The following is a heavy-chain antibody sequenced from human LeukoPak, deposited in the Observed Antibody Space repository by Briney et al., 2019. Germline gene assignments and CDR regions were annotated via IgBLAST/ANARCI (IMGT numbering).Heavy chain of an antibody. D-gene: IGHD1-26*01. J-gene: IGHJ4*02. CDR2: INHSGST. CDR1: GGSFSGYY. V-gene: IGHV4-34*01. Sequence: SETLSLTCAVYGGSFSGYYWSWIRQPPGKGLEWIGEINHSGSTNYNPSLKSRVTISVDTSKNQFSLKLSSVTAADTAVYYCARREALLGDYWGQGTLVTVSS. CDR3: ARREALLGDY.